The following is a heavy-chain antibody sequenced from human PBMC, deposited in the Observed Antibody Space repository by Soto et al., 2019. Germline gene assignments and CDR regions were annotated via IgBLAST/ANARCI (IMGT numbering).Heavy chain of an antibody. J-gene: IGHJ4*02. D-gene: IGHD3-22*01. CDR3: ARDVDSSA. V-gene: IGHV3-74*01. Sequence: EVQLVESGGGLVQPGGSLRLSCAASGFTFSNYWIHWVRQAPGRGLVWVSRINSDGSSANYADSVKGRFTISRDNVKNTLYLQMNSLRAEDTAVYYCARDVDSSAWGQGTLVTVFS. CDR2: INSDGSSA. CDR1: GFTFSNYW.